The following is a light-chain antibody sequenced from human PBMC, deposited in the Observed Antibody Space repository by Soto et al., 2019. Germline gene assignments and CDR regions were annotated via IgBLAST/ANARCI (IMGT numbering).Light chain of an antibody. CDR3: QQYNSYGIT. V-gene: IGKV1-5*03. J-gene: IGKJ5*01. CDR2: KAS. CDR1: QSISSW. Sequence: DIQMTQSPSTLSASVGDRVTITCRASQSISSWLAWYQQKPGKAPKLLIYKASSLESGVPSRFSGSGSGTEFTLTISSLQPDDFATYCCQQYNSYGITFGQGTRLEIK.